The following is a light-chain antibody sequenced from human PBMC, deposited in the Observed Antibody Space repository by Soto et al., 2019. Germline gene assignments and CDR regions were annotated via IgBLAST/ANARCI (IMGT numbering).Light chain of an antibody. Sequence: DIQRTQSPSSLSASVGDRVTITCRASQTISSWLAWYQQKPGKAPELLIYDASTLHSGVPSRFSGSESGTEFTLTINSLQPDDFATYYCQQYNSYPYAFGQGTKLEIK. V-gene: IGKV1-5*01. J-gene: IGKJ2*01. CDR2: DAS. CDR3: QQYNSYPYA. CDR1: QTISSW.